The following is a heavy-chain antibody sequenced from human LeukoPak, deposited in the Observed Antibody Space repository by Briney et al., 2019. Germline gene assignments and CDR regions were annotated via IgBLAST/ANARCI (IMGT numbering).Heavy chain of an antibody. Sequence: SVKVSCXASGGTFSSYAISWVRQAPGQGLAWMARIIPIFGTANYAQKFQGRVTITTDESTSTAYMELSSLRSEDTAVYYCARDIVVVPAAIRSMDVWGKGTTVTVSS. V-gene: IGHV1-69*05. J-gene: IGHJ6*03. CDR1: GGTFSSYA. CDR2: IIPIFGTA. CDR3: ARDIVVVPAAIRSMDV. D-gene: IGHD2-2*01.